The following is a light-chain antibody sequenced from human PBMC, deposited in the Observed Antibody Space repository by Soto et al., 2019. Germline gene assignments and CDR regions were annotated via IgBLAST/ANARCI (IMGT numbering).Light chain of an antibody. CDR1: SSDVGGYNY. Sequence: QSVLTQPASVSGSPGQSITISCTGTSSDVGGYNYVSWYQQHPGKAPKLLIYEVSNRPSGVSNRISGSKSGSTASLTISGLQTEDEADYYCSSYTGSNTVIFGGGTKLTVL. CDR3: SSYTGSNTVI. CDR2: EVS. V-gene: IGLV2-14*01. J-gene: IGLJ2*01.